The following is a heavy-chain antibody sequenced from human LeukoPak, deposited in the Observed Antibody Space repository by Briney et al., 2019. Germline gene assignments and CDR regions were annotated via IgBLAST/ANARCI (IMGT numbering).Heavy chain of an antibody. Sequence: ASVKVSCKASGYTFTSYGIGWVRQAPGQGLEWMGWISPYSGNTNYAQKLQGRVTMTTDTSTSTAYMELRSLRSDDTAVYYCARDGTWGRYYYDSTGYDYYFDYWGQGTLVTVSS. CDR3: ARDGTWGRYYYDSTGYDYYFDY. CDR1: GYTFTSYG. D-gene: IGHD3-22*01. CDR2: ISPYSGNT. V-gene: IGHV1-18*01. J-gene: IGHJ4*02.